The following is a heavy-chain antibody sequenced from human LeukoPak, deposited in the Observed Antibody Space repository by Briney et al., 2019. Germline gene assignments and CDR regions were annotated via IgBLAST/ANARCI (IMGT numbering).Heavy chain of an antibody. V-gene: IGHV4-59*01. Sequence: PSETLSLTCTVSGGSISSYYWSWNRQPPGKGLEGIGYIYYSGSTNYNPSLKSRVTISVDTSKNQFSLKLSSVTAADTAVYYCAREGVGDYGSFDIWGQGTMVTVSS. CDR2: IYYSGST. J-gene: IGHJ3*02. CDR1: GGSISSYY. CDR3: AREGVGDYGSFDI. D-gene: IGHD4-17*01.